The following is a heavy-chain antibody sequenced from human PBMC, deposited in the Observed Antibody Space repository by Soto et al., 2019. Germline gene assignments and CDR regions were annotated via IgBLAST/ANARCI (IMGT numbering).Heavy chain of an antibody. CDR2: ISSSSSTK. D-gene: IGHD1-7*01. Sequence: GGSLRLSCAASGFTFSRYGMNWVRQAPGKGLEWVAYISSSSSTKYYADSVKGRFTISRDNAKNTLYLQMNSLRAEDTAVYYYARANWNYDNWFDPWGQGTLVTVSS. J-gene: IGHJ5*02. V-gene: IGHV3-48*01. CDR3: ARANWNYDNWFDP. CDR1: GFTFSRYG.